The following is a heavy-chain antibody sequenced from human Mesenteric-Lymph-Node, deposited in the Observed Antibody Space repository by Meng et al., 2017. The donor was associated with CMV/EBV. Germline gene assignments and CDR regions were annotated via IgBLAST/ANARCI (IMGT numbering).Heavy chain of an antibody. CDR2: ISGSGGST. J-gene: IGHJ4*02. V-gene: IGHV3-23*01. D-gene: IGHD3-22*01. CDR1: GFTFSSYA. CDR3: AKVRSSGFDYGIHFHY. Sequence: GGSLRLSCAASGFTFSSYAMSWVRQAPGKGLEWVSAISGSGGSTYYADSVKGRFTISRDNSKGTLYLQMSSLRAEDTAVYYCAKVRSSGFDYGIHFHYWGQGTLVTVSS.